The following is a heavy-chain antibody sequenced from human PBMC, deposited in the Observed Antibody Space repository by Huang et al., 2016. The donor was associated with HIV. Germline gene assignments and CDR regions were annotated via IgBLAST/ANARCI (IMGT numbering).Heavy chain of an antibody. CDR3: ARQGGGEGNDFGNGYYNWLGGFNI. D-gene: IGHD3-3*01. CDR2: VYLSRRT. Sequence: QLQLQESGPGLVKPSESLSLTCTVSGGSMSSSIHYWAWIRQPPGKGLEWIGSVYLSRRTPNTQSLRMQGPISAHTSTSHFSVKLNSVTAADTAVYYCARQGGGEGNDFGNGYYNWLGGFNIWGRGTMVTVSS. CDR1: GGSMSSSIHY. J-gene: IGHJ3*02. V-gene: IGHV4-39*01.